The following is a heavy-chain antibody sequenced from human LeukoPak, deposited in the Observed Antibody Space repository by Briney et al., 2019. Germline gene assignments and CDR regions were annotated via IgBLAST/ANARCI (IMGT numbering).Heavy chain of an antibody. CDR3: AKAKGRGSPGRAYFDS. D-gene: IGHD3-10*01. J-gene: IGHJ4*02. CDR1: GFTFSSYD. CDR2: ISDSGGST. Sequence: GGSLRLSCAASGFTFSSYDMSWVRQAPGKGLEWVSGISDSGGSTYYADSVKGRFTISRDNSKNTLYLQMNSLRAEDTAVYYCAKAKGRGSPGRAYFDSWGQGTLVTVSS. V-gene: IGHV3-23*01.